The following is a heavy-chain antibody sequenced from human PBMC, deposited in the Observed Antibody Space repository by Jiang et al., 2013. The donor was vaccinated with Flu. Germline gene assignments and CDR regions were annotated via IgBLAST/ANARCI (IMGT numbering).Heavy chain of an antibody. V-gene: IGHV3-48*02. D-gene: IGHD4-17*01. CDR1: GFTFSSYS. J-gene: IGHJ5*02. Sequence: GGPLRLSCVVSGFTFSSYSINWVRQAPGKGLEWVSYISHDSSLRYYADSVRGRFTISRDNGKNALYLQMNSLTDEDTAVYYCARGPTHGDPAWGQGT. CDR3: ARGPTHGDPA. CDR2: ISHDSSLR.